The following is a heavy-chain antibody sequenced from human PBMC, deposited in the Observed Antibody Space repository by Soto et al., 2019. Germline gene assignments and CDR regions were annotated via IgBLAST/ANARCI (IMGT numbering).Heavy chain of an antibody. CDR1: GFTFTTYW. CDR3: VRGGHGSGSYLGSS. CDR2: IRQDGGAQ. J-gene: IGHJ5*02. D-gene: IGHD3-10*01. V-gene: IGHV3-7*03. Sequence: GGSLRLSCVASGFTFTTYWMSWVRQAPGKGLQWVANIRQDGGAQYYVDSVKGRFTISRDNAKNSVYLQMDSLRVEGTAVYYCVRGGHGSGSYLGSSWGQGILVTVSS.